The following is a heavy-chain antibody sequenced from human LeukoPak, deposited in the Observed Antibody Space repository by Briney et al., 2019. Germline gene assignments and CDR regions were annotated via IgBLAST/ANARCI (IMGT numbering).Heavy chain of an antibody. CDR2: ITNSGSTI. V-gene: IGHV3-11*01. D-gene: IGHD3-9*01. CDR1: GFTFSDYN. CDR3: ARSIGLTGGGVDV. J-gene: IGHJ6*02. Sequence: PGGFLRLSCAASGFTFSDYNMNWVRQAPGKGLEWVSYITNSGSTIHYADSVKGRFTISRDNAKNSLYLQMNSLRAEDTAVYYCARSIGLTGGGVDVWGQGTTVTVSS.